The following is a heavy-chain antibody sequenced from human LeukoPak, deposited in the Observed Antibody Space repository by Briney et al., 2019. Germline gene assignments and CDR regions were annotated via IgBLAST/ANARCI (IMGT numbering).Heavy chain of an antibody. CDR2: IRSKANSYAT. J-gene: IGHJ6*02. Sequence: GGSLRLSCAASGFTFSGSAMHWVRQASGKGLEWVGRIRSKANSYATAYAASVKGRFTISRDDSKNTAYLQMNSLKTEDTAVYYCTRTIGSGWYLNYGMDVWGQGTTVTVSS. CDR1: GFTFSGSA. V-gene: IGHV3-73*01. D-gene: IGHD6-19*01. CDR3: TRTIGSGWYLNYGMDV.